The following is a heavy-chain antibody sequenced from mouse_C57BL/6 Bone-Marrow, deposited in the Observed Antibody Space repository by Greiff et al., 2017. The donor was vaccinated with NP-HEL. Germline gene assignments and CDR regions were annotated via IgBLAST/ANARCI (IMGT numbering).Heavy chain of an antibody. J-gene: IGHJ4*01. D-gene: IGHD2-3*01. V-gene: IGHV5-6*01. CDR1: GFTFSSYG. CDR2: ISSGGSYT. CDR3: ARRLRWTLREAMDY. Sequence: EVQLVESGGDLVKPGGSLKLSCAASGFTFSSYGMSWVRQTPDKRLEWVATISSGGSYTYYPDSVKGRFTISRDNAKNTLYLQMSSLKSEDTAMDYCARRLRWTLREAMDYWGQGTSVTVSS.